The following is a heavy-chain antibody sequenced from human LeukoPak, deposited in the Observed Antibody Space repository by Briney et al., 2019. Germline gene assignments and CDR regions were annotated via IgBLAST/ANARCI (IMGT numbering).Heavy chain of an antibody. V-gene: IGHV3-23*01. CDR3: AKARDFWSGYYYYYYYMDV. J-gene: IGHJ6*03. CDR1: GFTFSSYA. D-gene: IGHD3-3*01. CDR2: ISGSGGST. Sequence: GGSLRLSCAASGFTFSSYAMSWVRQAPGKGLEWVSAISGSGGSTYYADSVKGRFTISRDNSKNTLYLQMNSLRAEDTAVYYCAKARDFWSGYYYYYYYMDVWGKGTTVTVSS.